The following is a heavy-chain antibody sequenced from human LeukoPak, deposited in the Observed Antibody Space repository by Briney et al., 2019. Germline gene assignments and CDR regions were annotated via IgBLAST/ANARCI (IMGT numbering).Heavy chain of an antibody. D-gene: IGHD6-13*01. CDR3: ARHLGGAAAGQYNWFDP. CDR1: GYSFTSYW. CDR2: IYPGDSDT. V-gene: IGHV5-51*01. Sequence: GESLKISCKGSGYSFTSYWLGWVRQMPGKGLEWMGIIYPGDSDTRYSPSFQGQVTISADKSISTAYLQWSSLKASDTAMYYCARHLGGAAAGQYNWFDPWGQGTLVTVSS. J-gene: IGHJ5*02.